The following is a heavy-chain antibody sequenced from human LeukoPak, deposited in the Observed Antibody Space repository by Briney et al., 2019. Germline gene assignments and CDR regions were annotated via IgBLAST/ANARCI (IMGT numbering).Heavy chain of an antibody. CDR1: GFTFSSYS. D-gene: IGHD3-22*01. CDR3: ARGDYYNWFDP. Sequence: GGSLRLSCAASGFTFSSYSMNWVRQAPGKGLEWVSSISSSSGYIYYADSVKGRFTISRDNAENSLYLQMNSLRAEDTAVYYCARGDYYNWFDPWGQGTLVTVSS. V-gene: IGHV3-21*01. CDR2: ISSSSGYI. J-gene: IGHJ5*02.